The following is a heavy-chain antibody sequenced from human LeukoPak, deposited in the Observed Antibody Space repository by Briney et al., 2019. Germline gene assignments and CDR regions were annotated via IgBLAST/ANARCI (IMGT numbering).Heavy chain of an antibody. J-gene: IGHJ4*02. CDR3: ARGLAVAGNFDY. V-gene: IGHV4-61*02. D-gene: IGHD6-19*01. Sequence: PSETLSLTCTVSSGSISTSNYYWSWIRQPAGKGLEWIGRIYTSGSTNYNPSLKSRVTMSVDTSKNQFSLKLSSVTAADTAVYYCARGLAVAGNFDYWGQGTLVTVSS. CDR2: IYTSGST. CDR1: SGSISTSNYY.